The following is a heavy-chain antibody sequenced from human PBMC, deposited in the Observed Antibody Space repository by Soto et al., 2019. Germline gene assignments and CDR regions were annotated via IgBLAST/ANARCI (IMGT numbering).Heavy chain of an antibody. J-gene: IGHJ4*02. D-gene: IGHD3-9*01. CDR1: GGSISSSSYY. CDR3: ARHRGYYDILTGYYTELNFDY. CDR2: IYYSGTT. Sequence: SETLSLTYTVSGGSISSSSYYWGWIRQPPGKGLEWIGSIYYSGTTYYNPSLKSRVTMSVDTSKNQFSLKLSSVTAADTAVYYCARHRGYYDILTGYYTELNFDYWGQGTLVTVSS. V-gene: IGHV4-39*01.